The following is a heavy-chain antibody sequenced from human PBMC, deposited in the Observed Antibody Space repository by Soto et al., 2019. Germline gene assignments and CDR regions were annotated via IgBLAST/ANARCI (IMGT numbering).Heavy chain of an antibody. CDR1: GFTFSSYW. D-gene: IGHD3-3*01. J-gene: IGHJ6*03. Sequence: EVQLVESGGGLVQPGGSLRLSCAASGFTFSSYWMSWVRQAPGKGLEWVANIKQDGSEKYYVDSVKGRFTISRDNAKNSLYLQMNSLRAEETAVYYCAGAPQDYDFWSGYSYYMDVWGQGTTVTVSS. CDR2: IKQDGSEK. V-gene: IGHV3-7*01. CDR3: AGAPQDYDFWSGYSYYMDV.